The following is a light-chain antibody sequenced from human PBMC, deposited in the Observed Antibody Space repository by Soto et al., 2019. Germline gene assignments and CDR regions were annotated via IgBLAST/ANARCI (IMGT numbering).Light chain of an antibody. Sequence: DIQMTQSPSTLSLSLGDRVTITCRASQTISSWLAWYQQKPGQAPKLLIYKASTLKSGVPSRFSGSGSGTEFTLTISSLQPDDFATYYYQHYNSYSEAFGQGTKVDIK. CDR3: QHYNSYSEA. V-gene: IGKV1-5*03. CDR1: QTISSW. CDR2: KAS. J-gene: IGKJ1*01.